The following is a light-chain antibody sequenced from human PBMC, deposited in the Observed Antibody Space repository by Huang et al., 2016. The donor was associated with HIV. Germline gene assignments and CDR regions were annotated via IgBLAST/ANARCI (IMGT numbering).Light chain of an antibody. Sequence: EIVMTQSPATLSMSPGERATLSWRASQSISSNLAWYQQKPGQAPRLLIYGAATRATGIAARFSGSGYGTEFTISINSLQSEDFAVYYCQQYNKWPPLTFGGGTKVEI. J-gene: IGKJ4*01. V-gene: IGKV3-15*01. CDR1: QSISSN. CDR2: GAA. CDR3: QQYNKWPPLT.